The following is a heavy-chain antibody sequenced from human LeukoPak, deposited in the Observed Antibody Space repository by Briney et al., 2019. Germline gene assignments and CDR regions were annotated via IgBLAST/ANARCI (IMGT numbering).Heavy chain of an antibody. CDR3: ARDTDSGSYLGFFDY. J-gene: IGHJ4*02. V-gene: IGHV4-59*01. CDR1: GGSIRSYY. CDR2: IYYSGST. Sequence: SETLSLTCTVSGGSIRSYYWSWIRQPPGKGLEWIGYIYYSGSTNYNPSLKSRVTISVDTSKNQFSLKLSSVTAADTAVYYCARDTDSGSYLGFFDYWGQGTLVTVSS. D-gene: IGHD1-26*01.